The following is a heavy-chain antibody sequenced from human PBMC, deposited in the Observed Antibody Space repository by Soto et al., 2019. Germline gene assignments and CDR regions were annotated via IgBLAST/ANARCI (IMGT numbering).Heavy chain of an antibody. D-gene: IGHD3-10*01. Sequence: SGPTLMNPTQTLTLTCTFSGFSLSTSGVGVGWIRQPPGKALEWLALIYWDDDKRYSTSLKTRLTISKDTSKNQVVLTMTNMDPVDTATYYCARTDYYGSGSYYHPPEFWFDPWGQGTLVTVSS. CDR3: ARTDYYGSGSYYHPPEFWFDP. V-gene: IGHV2-5*02. CDR2: IYWDDDK. J-gene: IGHJ5*02. CDR1: GFSLSTSGVG.